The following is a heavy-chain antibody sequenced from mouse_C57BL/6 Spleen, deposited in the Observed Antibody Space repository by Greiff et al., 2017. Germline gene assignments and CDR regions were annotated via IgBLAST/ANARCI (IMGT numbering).Heavy chain of an antibody. D-gene: IGHD2-5*01. J-gene: IGHJ1*03. V-gene: IGHV1-15*01. Sequence: QVQLKQSGAELVRPGASVTLSCKASGYTFTDYEMHWVKQTPVHGLEWIGAIDPETGGTAYNQKFKGKAILTADKSSSTAYMELRSLTSEDSAVYYCTRRDYSNPYWYFDVWGTGTTVTVSS. CDR1: GYTFTDYE. CDR3: TRRDYSNPYWYFDV. CDR2: IDPETGGT.